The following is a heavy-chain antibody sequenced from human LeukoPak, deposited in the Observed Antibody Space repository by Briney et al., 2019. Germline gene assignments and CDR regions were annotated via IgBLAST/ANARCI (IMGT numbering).Heavy chain of an antibody. CDR1: GFTFSSFA. J-gene: IGHJ4*02. CDR2: LSGSGGSP. V-gene: IGHV3-23*01. CDR3: AKGRLSSGYSALYFHY. Sequence: GGSVSLFCAASGFTFSSFAESWVREAPGEAREGFSALSGSGGSPYYADSLKGRFPISRDNSKNTLYLQMISLRAEDTAVYYCAKGRLSSGYSALYFHYWGQGTLVTVSP. D-gene: IGHD3-22*01.